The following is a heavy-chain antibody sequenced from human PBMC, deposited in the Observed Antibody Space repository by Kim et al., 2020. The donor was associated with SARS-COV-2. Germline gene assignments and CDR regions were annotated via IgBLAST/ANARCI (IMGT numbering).Heavy chain of an antibody. CDR1: GFTFSSYV. V-gene: IGHV3-30*04. CDR2: ISYDGSNK. D-gene: IGHD5-12*01. Sequence: GGSLRLSCAASGFTFSSYVMHWVLQAPGKGLEWVAVISYDGSNKYYADSVKGRFTISRDNSKNTLYLQMNSLRAEDTAVYYCARGEGRDSGYGSGYFDYWGQGTLVTVSS. CDR3: ARGEGRDSGYGSGYFDY. J-gene: IGHJ4*02.